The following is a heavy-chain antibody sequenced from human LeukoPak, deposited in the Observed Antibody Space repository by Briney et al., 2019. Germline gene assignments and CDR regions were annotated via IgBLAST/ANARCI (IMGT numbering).Heavy chain of an antibody. CDR1: GFTFSSYA. CDR3: SGSYASYYFDY. Sequence: GGSLRLSCAASGFTFSSYAMSWVRQAPGKGLEWVSAISGSGGSTYYADSVKGRFIIFRDNSKNTLYLQMNSLRAEDTAVYYCSGSYASYYFDYWGQGTLVTVSS. D-gene: IGHD3-16*01. CDR2: ISGSGGST. V-gene: IGHV3-23*01. J-gene: IGHJ4*02.